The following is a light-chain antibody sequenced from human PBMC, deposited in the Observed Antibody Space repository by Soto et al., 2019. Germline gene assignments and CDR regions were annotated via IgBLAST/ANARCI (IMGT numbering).Light chain of an antibody. Sequence: EIVMTQSPATLSVSPGERATLSCRASQSVSSNFAWSQQKPGQAPRLRIYGASTRATGISARFSGSGSGSEFTLTISSLQSEDFAVYYGEQYNNWPPWTLGQGTKLVIK. CDR2: GAS. CDR1: QSVSSN. CDR3: EQYNNWPPWT. J-gene: IGKJ2*02. V-gene: IGKV3-15*01.